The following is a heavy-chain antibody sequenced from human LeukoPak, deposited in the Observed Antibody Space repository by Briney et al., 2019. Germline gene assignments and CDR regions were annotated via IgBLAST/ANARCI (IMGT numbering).Heavy chain of an antibody. CDR2: IKQDGSEK. CDR3: ARSMSRSSGYLGY. J-gene: IGHJ4*02. D-gene: IGHD3-22*01. V-gene: IGHV3-7*01. CDR1: GFTFSSYW. Sequence: GGSLRLSCAASGFTFSSYWMSWVRQAPGKGLEWVANIKQDGSEKYYVDSVKGRFTISRDNAKNSLYLQMNSLRAEDTAVYYCARSMSRSSGYLGYWGQGTLVTVSS.